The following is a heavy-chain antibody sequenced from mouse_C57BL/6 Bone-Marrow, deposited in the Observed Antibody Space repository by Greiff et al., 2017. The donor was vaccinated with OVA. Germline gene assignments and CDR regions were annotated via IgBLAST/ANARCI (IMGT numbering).Heavy chain of an antibody. D-gene: IGHD1-1*01. CDR1: GYSITSGYY. V-gene: IGHV3-6*01. J-gene: IGHJ3*01. CDR3: ARDGDYGREAY. Sequence: EVKVEESGPGLVKPSQSLSLTCSVTGYSITSGYYWNWIRQFPGNKLEWMGYISYDGSNNYNPSLKNRISITRDTSKNQFFLKLNSVTTEDTATYYCARDGDYGREAYWGQGTLVTVSA. CDR2: ISYDGSN.